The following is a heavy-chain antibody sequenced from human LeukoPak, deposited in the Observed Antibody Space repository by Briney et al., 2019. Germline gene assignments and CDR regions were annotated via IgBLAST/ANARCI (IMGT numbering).Heavy chain of an antibody. Sequence: GGSLRLSCAASGFTFSSYEMNWVRQAPGKGLEWVSYISSSGSTIYYADSVKGRFTISRDNAKNSLYLQMNSLRAEDTAVYYCARAQAEGSGIVVVPAARPRGHYFDYWGQGTLVTVSS. D-gene: IGHD2-2*01. CDR3: ARAQAEGSGIVVVPAARPRGHYFDY. CDR2: ISSSGSTI. J-gene: IGHJ4*02. CDR1: GFTFSSYE. V-gene: IGHV3-48*03.